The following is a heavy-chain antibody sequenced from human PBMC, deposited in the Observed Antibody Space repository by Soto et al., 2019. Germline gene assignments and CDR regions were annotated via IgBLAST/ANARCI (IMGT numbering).Heavy chain of an antibody. J-gene: IGHJ6*02. Sequence: TLSLTCTVSVDSISSGNKYWSWIRQPPGKGLEWIGYIFSSGTTYYNPPLKSRLTMSLDTSQSQFSLKVHSVTDADAAVYYCARVPSPFDYYYAMDVWGQGTTVTVSS. CDR1: VDSISSGNKY. V-gene: IGHV4-30-4*01. CDR2: IFSSGTT. CDR3: ARVPSPFDYYYAMDV. D-gene: IGHD3-16*01.